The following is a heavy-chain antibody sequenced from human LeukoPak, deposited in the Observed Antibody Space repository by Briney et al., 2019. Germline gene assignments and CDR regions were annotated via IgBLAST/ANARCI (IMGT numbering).Heavy chain of an antibody. CDR1: GGSISSSSYY. J-gene: IGHJ4*02. V-gene: IGHV4-39*01. CDR2: SYYSGST. CDR3: ARHYGSGSYYSIPVGY. D-gene: IGHD3-10*01. Sequence: PSETLSLTCTVSGGSISSSSYYWGWIRQPPGKGLEWIGSSYYSGSTYYNPSLKSRVTISVDTSKNQFSLKLSSVTAADTAVYYCARHYGSGSYYSIPVGYRGQGTLVTVSS.